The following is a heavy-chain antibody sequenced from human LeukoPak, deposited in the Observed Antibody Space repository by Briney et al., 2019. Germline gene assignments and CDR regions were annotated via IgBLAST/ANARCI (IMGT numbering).Heavy chain of an antibody. V-gene: IGHV4-59*01. CDR1: GASISSYY. CDR2: IYNSET. J-gene: IGHJ4*02. Sequence: PSETLSLTCTVSGASISSYYWSWIRQPPGKGLEWIGYIYNSETNYNLSLKSRVTISVDTSKNQFSPKLSSVTAADTAVYYCAKNTWELLQWGQGTLVTVSS. D-gene: IGHD1-26*01. CDR3: AKNTWELLQ.